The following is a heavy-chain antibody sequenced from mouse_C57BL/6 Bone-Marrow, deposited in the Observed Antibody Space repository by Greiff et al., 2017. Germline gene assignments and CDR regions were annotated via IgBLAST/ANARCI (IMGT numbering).Heavy chain of an antibody. D-gene: IGHD2-13*01. Sequence: EVKLVESGGGLVQPGGSLKLSCAASGFTFSDYYMYWVRQTPEKRLEWVAYISNGGGSTYYPDTVKGRFTISRDNAKNTLYLQMSRLKSEDTAMYYCARRGDPYYFDYWGQGTTLTVSS. CDR2: ISNGGGST. V-gene: IGHV5-12*01. CDR3: ARRGDPYYFDY. J-gene: IGHJ2*01. CDR1: GFTFSDYY.